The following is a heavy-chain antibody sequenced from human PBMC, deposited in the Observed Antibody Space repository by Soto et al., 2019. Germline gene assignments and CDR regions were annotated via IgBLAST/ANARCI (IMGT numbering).Heavy chain of an antibody. V-gene: IGHV4-34*01. CDR3: ARGGRLLDIVVVVAATNNWFDP. CDR2: INHSGST. J-gene: IGHJ5*02. Sequence: QVQLQQWGAGLLKPSETLSLTCAVYGGSFSGYYWSWIRQPPGKGLEWIGEINHSGSTNYNPSLKSGVTISVDTSKNQFSLKLSSVTAADTAVYYCARGGRLLDIVVVVAATNNWFDPWGQGTLVTVSS. D-gene: IGHD2-15*01. CDR1: GGSFSGYY.